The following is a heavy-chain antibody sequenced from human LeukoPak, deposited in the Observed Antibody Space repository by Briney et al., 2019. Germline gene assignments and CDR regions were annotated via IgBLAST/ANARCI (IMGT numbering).Heavy chain of an antibody. CDR3: ARGAGVYSSHMDV. J-gene: IGHJ6*02. V-gene: IGHV1-2*06. CDR1: GYTFTGYY. Sequence: ASVKVSCKASGYTFTGYYMHWVRQAPGQGLEWMGRINPNSGGTNYAQKFQGRVTMTRDTSISTAYMELSRLRSDDTAVYYCARGAGVYSSHMDVWGQGTTVTVSS. CDR2: INPNSGGT. D-gene: IGHD6-13*01.